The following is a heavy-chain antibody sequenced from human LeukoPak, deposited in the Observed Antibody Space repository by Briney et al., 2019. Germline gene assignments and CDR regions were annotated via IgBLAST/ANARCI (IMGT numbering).Heavy chain of an antibody. CDR2: IIPIFGTA. Sequence: SVKVSCKASGGTFSSYAISWVRQAPGQGLEWMGGIIPIFGTANYAQKFQGRVTITADKSTSTAYMELSSLKSEDTAVYYCARDLSGVALGYWGQGTLVTVSS. CDR3: ARDLSGVALGY. V-gene: IGHV1-69*06. J-gene: IGHJ4*02. D-gene: IGHD3-10*01. CDR1: GGTFSSYA.